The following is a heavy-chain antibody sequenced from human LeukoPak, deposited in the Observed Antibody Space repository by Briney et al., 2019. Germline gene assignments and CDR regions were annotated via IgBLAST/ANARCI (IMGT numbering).Heavy chain of an antibody. CDR3: ARAVYYYDSSGYYYPFDY. CDR1: GGSISSYY. V-gene: IGHV4-59*01. D-gene: IGHD3-22*01. CDR2: IYYSEST. J-gene: IGHJ4*02. Sequence: SETLSLTCTVSGGSISSYYWSWIRQPPGKGLEWIGYIYYSESTNYNPSLKSRVTISVDTSKNQFSLKLSSVTAADTAVYYCARAVYYYDSSGYYYPFDYWGQGTLVTVSS.